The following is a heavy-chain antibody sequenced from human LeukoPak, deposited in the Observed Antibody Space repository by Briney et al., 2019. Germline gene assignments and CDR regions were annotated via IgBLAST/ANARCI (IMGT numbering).Heavy chain of an antibody. CDR2: IGTAGDT. CDR3: ARDSAGSAFDI. D-gene: IGHD3-10*01. CDR1: GFTFSSYD. J-gene: IGHJ3*02. Sequence: GGSLRLSCAASGFTFSSYDMHWVRQATGKGLEWVSAIGTAGDTYYPGSVKGRFTISRENAKNSLYLQMNSLRAGDTAVYYCARDSAGSAFDIWGQGTMVTVSS. V-gene: IGHV3-13*01.